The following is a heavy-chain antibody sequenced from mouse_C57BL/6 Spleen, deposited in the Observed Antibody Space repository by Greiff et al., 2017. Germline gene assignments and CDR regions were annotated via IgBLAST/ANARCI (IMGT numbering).Heavy chain of an antibody. J-gene: IGHJ1*01. D-gene: IGHD3-2*02. CDR3: ARSDSGSFDV. V-gene: IGHV1-72*01. Sequence: VQLHQPGAELVMPGASVKLSCKASGYTFTSYWMHWVKQRPGRGLEWIGRIDPTSGGTKYNEKFKSKATLTVDKPSSTAYMHLSSLTAEVSAVYFCARSDSGSFDVWGPGTTVTVSS. CDR2: IDPTSGGT. CDR1: GYTFTSYW.